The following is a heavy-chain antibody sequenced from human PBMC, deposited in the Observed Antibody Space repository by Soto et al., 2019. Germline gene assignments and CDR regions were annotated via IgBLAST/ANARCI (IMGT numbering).Heavy chain of an antibody. V-gene: IGHV3-13*05. J-gene: IGHJ3*02. Sequence: EVQLVESGGGLVQWGGSLRLSCAASGFTVSRYDMHWVRQDTGKRLEWVSAIGTAGDPYYSDSVKGRFTISRENAKNSLFRQMNSLRVEDTAVYYCARKIAEGGGVVAFDIWGQGTMVIVSS. CDR2: IGTAGDP. CDR1: GFTVSRYD. CDR3: ARKIAEGGGVVAFDI. D-gene: IGHD6-13*01.